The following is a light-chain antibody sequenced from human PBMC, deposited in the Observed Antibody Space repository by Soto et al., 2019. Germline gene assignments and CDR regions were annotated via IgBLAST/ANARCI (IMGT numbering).Light chain of an antibody. J-gene: IGLJ2*01. CDR2: EVS. CDR3: SSYTSSTYVE. V-gene: IGLV2-14*01. Sequence: QSVLTQPASVSGSPGQSITISCTGTSSDVGGYNYVSWYQQHPGKAPKLMIYEVSNRPSGVSNRFSGSKSGNTASLTISGLQAEDEADYYCSSYTSSTYVEFGGGTKLTVL. CDR1: SSDVGGYNY.